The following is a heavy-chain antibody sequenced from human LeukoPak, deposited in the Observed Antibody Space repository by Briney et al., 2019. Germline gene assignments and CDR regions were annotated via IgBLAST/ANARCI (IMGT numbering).Heavy chain of an antibody. D-gene: IGHD3-3*01. CDR2: ISSSSSYI. CDR1: GFTFSSYS. Sequence: PGGSLRLSCAASGFTFSSYSMNWVRQAPGKGLEWVSSISSSSSYIYYADSVKGRFTISRDNAKNSLYLQMNSLRAEDTAVYYCAREGGYLDWLLYQPDAFDIWGQGTMVTVSS. V-gene: IGHV3-21*01. CDR3: AREGGYLDWLLYQPDAFDI. J-gene: IGHJ3*02.